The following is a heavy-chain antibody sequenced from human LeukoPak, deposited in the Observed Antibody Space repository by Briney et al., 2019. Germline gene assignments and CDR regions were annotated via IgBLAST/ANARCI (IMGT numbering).Heavy chain of an antibody. V-gene: IGHV3-23*01. CDR1: GFTFSSYA. J-gene: IGHJ6*02. D-gene: IGHD3-3*01. CDR3: ARDQGAYYDFWSGYSRQDYYYYGMDV. CDR2: ISGSGGST. Sequence: GGSLRLSCAASGFTFSSYAMSWVRQAPGKGLEWVSAISGSGGSTYYADSVKGRFTISRDNSKNTLYLQMNSLRAEDTAVYYCARDQGAYYDFWSGYSRQDYYYYGMDVWGQGTTVTVSS.